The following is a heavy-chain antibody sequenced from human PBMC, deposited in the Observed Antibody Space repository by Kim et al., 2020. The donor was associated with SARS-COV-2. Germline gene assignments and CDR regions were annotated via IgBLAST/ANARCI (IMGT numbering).Heavy chain of an antibody. CDR1: GYTFTSYA. CDR2: INTNTGNP. D-gene: IGHD6-19*01. CDR3: SSGGLAAGYSSGWYGFAVSAVFDY. V-gene: IGHV7-4-1*02. J-gene: IGHJ4*02. Sequence: ASVKVSCKASGYTFTSYAMNWVRQAPGQGLEWMGWINTNTGNPTYAQGFTGRFVFSLDTSVSTAYLQISSLKAEDTAVYYCSSGGLAAGYSSGWYGFAVSAVFDYWGQGTLVTVSS.